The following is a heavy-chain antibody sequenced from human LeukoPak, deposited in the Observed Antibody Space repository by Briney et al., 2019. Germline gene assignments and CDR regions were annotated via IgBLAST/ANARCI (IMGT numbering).Heavy chain of an antibody. CDR2: ISGSGGST. CDR3: AKGLYGDSRSAFDI. J-gene: IGHJ3*02. CDR1: GFTFSSYA. V-gene: IGHV3-23*01. Sequence: GGSLRLSXAASGFTFSSYAMSWIRQAQGKGLEWVSAISGSGGSTYYADSVKGRFTISRDNSKNTLYLQMNSLRAEDTAEYHCAKGLYGDSRSAFDIWGQGTMVTVSS. D-gene: IGHD4-17*01.